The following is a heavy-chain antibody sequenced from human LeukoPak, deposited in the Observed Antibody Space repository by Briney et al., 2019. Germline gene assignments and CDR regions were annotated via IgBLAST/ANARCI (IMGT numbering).Heavy chain of an antibody. CDR1: GYTFTSYD. CDR2: KNPNSGRT. J-gene: IGHJ6*02. V-gene: IGHV1-8*01. CDR3: ARGPVSSHGMDV. Sequence: ASVRVSCKASGYTFTSYDNNWVRQATGQGLEWMGFKNPNSGRTGFAQKFQGRFTMTTDTSISTAYMELSSLTSEDTAVYYCARGPVSSHGMDVWGQGTTVTVSS.